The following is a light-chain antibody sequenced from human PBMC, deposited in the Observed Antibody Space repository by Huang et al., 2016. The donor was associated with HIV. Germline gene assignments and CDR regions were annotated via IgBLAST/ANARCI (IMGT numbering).Light chain of an antibody. V-gene: IGKV3-15*01. J-gene: IGKJ1*01. CDR3: QQYNNGWT. CDR2: GAS. CDR1: LSFSSD. Sequence: EIVMAQSPATLSVSPGERATLSCRASLSFSSDLAWYQHKPGQAPRLLIYGASTRATGIPARFSGSGSGTEFTLTISSLKSEDSAVYYCQQYNNGWTFGQGTKVEI.